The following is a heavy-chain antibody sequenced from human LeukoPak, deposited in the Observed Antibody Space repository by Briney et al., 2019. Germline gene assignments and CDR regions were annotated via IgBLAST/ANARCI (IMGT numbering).Heavy chain of an antibody. Sequence: GGSLRLSCAASGFNFSGYWMSWVRQAPGKGLEWVANIKPDGSEKYYADSVKGRFAISRDNAENSLYLQMNSLRAEDTAVYYCARYGNGAWLAHYAFDSWGQGTMVTVSS. V-gene: IGHV3-7*01. CDR2: IKPDGSEK. J-gene: IGHJ3*02. CDR3: ARYGNGAWLAHYAFDS. D-gene: IGHD6-19*01. CDR1: GFNFSGYW.